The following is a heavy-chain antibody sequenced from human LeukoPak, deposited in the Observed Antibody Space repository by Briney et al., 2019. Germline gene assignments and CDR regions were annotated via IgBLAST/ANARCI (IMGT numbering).Heavy chain of an antibody. CDR1: GFTFISYG. Sequence: GGSLRLSCAASGFTFISYGMHWARQAPGKGLEWVAFIRYDGSNKYCADSVKGRFTISRDNSKNTLYLQMNSLRAEDTAVYYCAKETGQWLPAYYYYYGMDVWGQGTTVTVSS. CDR2: IRYDGSNK. CDR3: AKETGQWLPAYYYYYGMDV. V-gene: IGHV3-30*02. J-gene: IGHJ6*02. D-gene: IGHD5-12*01.